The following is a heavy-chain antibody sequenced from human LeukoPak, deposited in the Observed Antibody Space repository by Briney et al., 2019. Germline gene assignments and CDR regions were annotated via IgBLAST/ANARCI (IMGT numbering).Heavy chain of an antibody. J-gene: IGHJ4*02. Sequence: GGSLRLSCAVSGITLSNYGMSWVRQAPGKGLEWVAGISGSGGSTIYADSVKGRFTISRDNPRNTLYLQMNSLRAEDTAFYFCAKRGVVIRVFLVGFHKEAFYFESWGQGALVTVSS. D-gene: IGHD3/OR15-3a*01. V-gene: IGHV3-23*01. CDR2: ISGSGGST. CDR3: AKRGVVIRVFLVGFHKEAFYFES. CDR1: GITLSNYG.